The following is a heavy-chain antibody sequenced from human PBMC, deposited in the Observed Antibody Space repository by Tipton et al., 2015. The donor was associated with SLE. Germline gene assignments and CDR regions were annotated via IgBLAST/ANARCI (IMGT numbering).Heavy chain of an antibody. J-gene: IGHJ5*02. V-gene: IGHV4-39*07. CDR1: GGSIRTGGYY. CDR3: ARGSLTVVQGIKETKTRRYKWFDP. Sequence: TLSLTCTVSGGSIRTGGYYWGWIRQPPGKGLEWIGSIYYTGSAYYNLRSRVTISLDTSKNQFSLKLSSVTAADTAIYYCARGSLTVVQGIKETKTRRYKWFDPWGQGTLVTVSS. D-gene: IGHD3-10*01. CDR2: IYYTGSA.